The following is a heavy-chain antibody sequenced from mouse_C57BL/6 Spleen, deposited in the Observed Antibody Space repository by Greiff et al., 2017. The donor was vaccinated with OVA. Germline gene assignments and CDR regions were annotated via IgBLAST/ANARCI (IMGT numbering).Heavy chain of an antibody. Sequence: QVQLQQPGAELVMPGASVKLSCKASGYTFTSYWMHWVKQRPGQGLEWIGEIDPSDSYTNSNQKFKGKSTLTVDKSSSTAYMQLSSLTSEDSAVYYCARLLYEGHYGDYWGQGTTLTVSS. V-gene: IGHV1-69*01. D-gene: IGHD2-3*01. CDR1: GYTFTSYW. J-gene: IGHJ2*01. CDR3: ARLLYEGHYGDY. CDR2: IDPSDSYT.